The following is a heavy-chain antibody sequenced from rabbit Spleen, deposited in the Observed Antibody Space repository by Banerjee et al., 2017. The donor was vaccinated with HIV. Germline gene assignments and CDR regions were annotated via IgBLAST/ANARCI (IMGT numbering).Heavy chain of an antibody. Sequence: QSLEESGGDLVKPGASLTLTCTASGVSFTISSYMCWIRQAPGKGLEWIACIAGSSSGFTYSATWAKGRFTCSKTSSTTVTLQMTSLTVADTATYFCARDTSSSFSSYGMDLWGQGTLVTVS. CDR2: IAGSSSGFT. V-gene: IGHV1S40*01. D-gene: IGHD1-1*01. CDR1: GVSFTISSY. J-gene: IGHJ6*01. CDR3: ARDTSSSFSSYGMDL.